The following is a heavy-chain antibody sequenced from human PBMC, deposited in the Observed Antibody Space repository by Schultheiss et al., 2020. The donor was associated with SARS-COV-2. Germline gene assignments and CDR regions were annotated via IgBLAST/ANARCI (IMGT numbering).Heavy chain of an antibody. Sequence: GGSLRLSCATSGFTFSSYSMIWVRQAPGKGLEWVSYIRSSSSTIYYADSVKGRFAISRDNAKNSLYLQMNSLRDEDTAVYYCARLDSAYYISRSWIDPWGQGTLVTVSS. CDR1: GFTFSSYS. CDR3: ARLDSAYYISRSWIDP. CDR2: IRSSSSTI. V-gene: IGHV3-48*02. J-gene: IGHJ5*02. D-gene: IGHD1-26*01.